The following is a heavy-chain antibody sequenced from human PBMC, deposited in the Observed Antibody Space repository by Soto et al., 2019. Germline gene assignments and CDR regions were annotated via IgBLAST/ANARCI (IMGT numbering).Heavy chain of an antibody. D-gene: IGHD2-15*01. J-gene: IGHJ2*01. CDR3: ERDYYGGTSRYFAL. V-gene: IGHV3-66*01. CDR2: IYSGGST. Sequence: EVQLVESGGGLVQPGGSLRLSCAASGFTVSSHYMSWVRQAPGKGLEWVSVIYSGGSTYYTDSVKGRFTISRDNSKNTLLLQMYSLSAEDTAVCYWERDYYGGTSRYFALWGRGTLVTVSS. CDR1: GFTVSSHY.